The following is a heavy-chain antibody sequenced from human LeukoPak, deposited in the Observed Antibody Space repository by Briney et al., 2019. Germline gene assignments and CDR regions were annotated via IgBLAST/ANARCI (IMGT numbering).Heavy chain of an antibody. V-gene: IGHV1-2*02. CDR1: GYTFTGYY. CDR2: INPNSGGT. Sequence: ASVKVSCKASGYTFTGYYMHWVRQAPGQGLEWMGWINPNSGGTNYAQKFQGRVTMTRDTSISTAYMELSRLRSDDTAVYYCARSSSSYGPLQNWGQGTLVTVSS. D-gene: IGHD5-18*01. CDR3: ARSSSSYGPLQN. J-gene: IGHJ4*02.